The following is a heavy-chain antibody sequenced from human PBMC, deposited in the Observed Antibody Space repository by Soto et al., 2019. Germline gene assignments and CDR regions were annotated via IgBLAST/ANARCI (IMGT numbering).Heavy chain of an antibody. CDR1: RYPVSRSG. CDR2: INAGNGKT. Sequence: GAVVMIDRTPSRYPVSRSGILCVSPAPGKRLEWMGWINAGNGKTNYAQKFQDRLIMTRDASTSTVYMELSSLTSEDTAVYFCARLGVLVPHPIPHWFDPWEQGTLV. V-gene: IGHV1-3*01. CDR3: ARLGVLVPHPIPHWFDP. D-gene: IGHD2-2*02. J-gene: IGHJ5*02.